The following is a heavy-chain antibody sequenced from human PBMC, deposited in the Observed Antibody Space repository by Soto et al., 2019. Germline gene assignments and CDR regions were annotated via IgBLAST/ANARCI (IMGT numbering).Heavy chain of an antibody. CDR2: IYYSGST. Sequence: QVQLQESGPGLVKPSETLSLTCTVSGGSISSYYWSWIRQPPGKGLEWIGYIYYSGSTNYNPSLKSRVTISVDTSKNQFSLKLSSVTAADTAVYYCARSRTTIFGVVIPYYYGMDVWGQGTTVTVSS. J-gene: IGHJ6*02. V-gene: IGHV4-59*01. D-gene: IGHD3-3*01. CDR1: GGSISSYY. CDR3: ARSRTTIFGVVIPYYYGMDV.